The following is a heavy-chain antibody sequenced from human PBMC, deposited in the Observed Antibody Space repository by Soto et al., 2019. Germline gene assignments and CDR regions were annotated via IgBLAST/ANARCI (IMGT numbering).Heavy chain of an antibody. V-gene: IGHV3-74*01. D-gene: IGHD1-1*01. Sequence: EVQLVESGGGLLQPGGSLRLSCAASGFTFSMYWMHWVRQVPGKGPEWVSRINDDGSSTNYADSVKGRFTIARDNSKNALYLQMTDLRAEDTAVYYCARGPRSTSTGTGAFWGQGTLVTVSS. CDR3: ARGPRSTSTGTGAF. CDR1: GFTFSMYW. J-gene: IGHJ4*02. CDR2: INDDGSST.